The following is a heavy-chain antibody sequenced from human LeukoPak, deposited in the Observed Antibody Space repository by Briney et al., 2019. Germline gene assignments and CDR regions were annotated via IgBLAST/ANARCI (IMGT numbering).Heavy chain of an antibody. CDR2: ISYDGSNK. CDR1: GFTFSSYG. Sequence: GGSLRLSCAASGFTFSSYGMRWVRQAPGKGLEWVAVISYDGSNKYYADSVKGRFTISRDNSKNTLYLQMNSLRAEDTAVYYCAKDGRIAVAGFFDYWGQGTLVTVSS. V-gene: IGHV3-30*18. CDR3: AKDGRIAVAGFFDY. J-gene: IGHJ4*02. D-gene: IGHD6-19*01.